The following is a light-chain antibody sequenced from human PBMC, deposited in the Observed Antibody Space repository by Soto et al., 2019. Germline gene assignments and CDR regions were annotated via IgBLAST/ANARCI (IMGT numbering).Light chain of an antibody. J-gene: IGKJ5*01. CDR3: QQANSFPIT. Sequence: DIQMTQSPSSVSAFVGDRVSITCRASQGIRTWLAWYQQKPGAAPNLLIYGASSLQSGVPSRFSGSGSGTYFTLTISSLQPEDSATYYCQQANSFPITFGQGTRLEIK. CDR1: QGIRTW. CDR2: GAS. V-gene: IGKV1-12*01.